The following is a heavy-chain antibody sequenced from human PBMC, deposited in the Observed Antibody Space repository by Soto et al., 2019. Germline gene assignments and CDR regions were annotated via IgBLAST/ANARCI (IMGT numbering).Heavy chain of an antibody. D-gene: IGHD4-17*01. V-gene: IGHV3-53*01. CDR3: ARGLYGDYEGGFDY. CDR2: IYSGGST. CDR1: GFTVSSSY. Sequence: EVQLVESGGGLIQPGGSLRLSCAASGFTVSSSYMSWVRQAPGKGLEWVSVIYSGGSTYYADSVKGRFTISRDNSKNTLYLQMNSLRAEDTAVYYCARGLYGDYEGGFDYWGQGTLVTVSS. J-gene: IGHJ4*02.